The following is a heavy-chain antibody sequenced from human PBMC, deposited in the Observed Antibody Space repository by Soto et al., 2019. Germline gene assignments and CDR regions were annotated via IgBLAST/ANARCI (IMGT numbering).Heavy chain of an antibody. Sequence: SDTLSLTCTVSGVSISSSSYYWVLIRQPPGKGLEWIGSIYYSGSTYYNPSLKSRVTISVDTSKNQFSLKLSSVTAADTAVYYCARHPRRITIAANWGQGTLVTVSS. CDR2: IYYSGST. V-gene: IGHV4-39*01. D-gene: IGHD3-3*01. CDR1: GVSISSSSYY. J-gene: IGHJ4*02. CDR3: ARHPRRITIAAN.